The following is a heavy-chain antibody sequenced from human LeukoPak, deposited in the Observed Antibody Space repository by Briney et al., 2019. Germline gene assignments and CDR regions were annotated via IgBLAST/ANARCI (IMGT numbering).Heavy chain of an antibody. CDR1: GFTFSTCA. CDR2: IWDDGSNE. Sequence: GGSLRLSCLASGFTFSTCAMHWVRQGPGKGLEWVAIIWDDGSNENYVDSVKGRFTISRDNSKNTLFLQMNSLRLDDTGVYYCARVNPPYQLATGMEVWGQGTTVTVSS. CDR3: ARVNPPYQLATGMEV. D-gene: IGHD2-15*01. J-gene: IGHJ6*02. V-gene: IGHV3-33*01.